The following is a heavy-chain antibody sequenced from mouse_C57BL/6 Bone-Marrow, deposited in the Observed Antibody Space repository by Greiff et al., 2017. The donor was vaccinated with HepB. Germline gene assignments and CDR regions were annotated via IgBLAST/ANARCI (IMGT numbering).Heavy chain of an antibody. D-gene: IGHD2-4*01. CDR3: ARGVDYSFAY. CDR1: GFTFSSYG. CDR2: ISSGGSYT. V-gene: IGHV5-6*01. Sequence: EVQLVESGGDLVKPGGSLKLSCAASGFTFSSYGMSWVRQTPDKRLEWVATISSGGSYTYYPDSVKGRFTISRDNAKNTLYLQMSSLKSEDTAMYYCARGVDYSFAYWGQGTLVTVSA. J-gene: IGHJ3*01.